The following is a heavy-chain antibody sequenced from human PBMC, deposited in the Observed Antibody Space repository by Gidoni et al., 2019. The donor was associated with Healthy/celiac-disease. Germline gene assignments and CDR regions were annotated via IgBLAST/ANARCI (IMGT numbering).Heavy chain of an antibody. CDR2: IYHSGST. J-gene: IGHJ6*02. CDR3: ARDSITIFGVVTTTQYYYYGMDV. CDR1: GGSISSSNW. D-gene: IGHD3-3*01. Sequence: QVQLQESGPGLVKPSGTLSLTCAVSGGSISSSNWWSWVRQPPGKGLEWIGEIYHSGSTNCNPSLKSRVTISVDKSKNQFSLKLSSVTAADTAVYYCARDSITIFGVVTTTQYYYYGMDVWGQGTTVTVSS. V-gene: IGHV4-4*02.